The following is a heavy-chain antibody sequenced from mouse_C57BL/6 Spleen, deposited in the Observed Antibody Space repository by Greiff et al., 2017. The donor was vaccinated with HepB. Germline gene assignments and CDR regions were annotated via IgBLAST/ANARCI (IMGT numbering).Heavy chain of an antibody. CDR1: GYSITSGYY. J-gene: IGHJ2*01. V-gene: IGHV3-6*01. Sequence: ESGPGLVKPSQSLSLTCSVPGYSITSGYYWNWIRQFPGNKLEWMGYISYDGSNNYNPSLKNRISITRDTSKNQFFLKLNSVTTEDTATYYCARNDYDYFDYWGQGTTLTVSS. D-gene: IGHD2-4*01. CDR2: ISYDGSN. CDR3: ARNDYDYFDY.